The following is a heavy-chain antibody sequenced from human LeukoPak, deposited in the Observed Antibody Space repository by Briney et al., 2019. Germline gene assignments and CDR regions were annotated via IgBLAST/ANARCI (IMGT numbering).Heavy chain of an antibody. CDR1: GYSFTSFG. V-gene: IGHV1-18*01. CDR2: ISAYNGNT. J-gene: IGHJ4*02. CDR3: ARDRAHSILQFDY. Sequence: ASVKVSCKASGYSFTSFGISWVRQAPGQGLEWMGWISAYNGNTNYAQKLQGRVTMTTDTSTSTACMELRSLRSDDTAVYYCARDRAHSILQFDYWGQGTLVTVSS. D-gene: IGHD1-26*01.